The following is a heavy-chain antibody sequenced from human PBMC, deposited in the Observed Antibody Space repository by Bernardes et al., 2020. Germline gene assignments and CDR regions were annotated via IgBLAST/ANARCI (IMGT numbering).Heavy chain of an antibody. CDR1: GYTFTTYG. CDR3: ARDRVDGHSSYWDN. CDR2: ISAYYGKT. J-gene: IGHJ4*02. Sequence: ASVKVSCEASGYTFTTYGLSWVRQAPGQGFQWMGWISAYYGKTNYAQNFQGRVTVTTDTSTSTAYMELRNLRSDDTAVYYCARDRVDGHSSYWDNWGQGTLVTVSS. V-gene: IGHV1-18*01. D-gene: IGHD2-2*01.